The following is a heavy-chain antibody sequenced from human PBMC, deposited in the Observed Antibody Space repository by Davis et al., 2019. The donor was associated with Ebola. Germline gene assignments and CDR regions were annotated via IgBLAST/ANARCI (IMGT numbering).Heavy chain of an antibody. V-gene: IGHV5-51*01. CDR3: ARHGYCTNGVCQENWEAFDI. CDR1: GYSFTSYW. J-gene: IGHJ3*02. Sequence: GESLKIFCKGSGYSFTSYWIGGVRQMPGKGLEWMGVIYPGDSDTRYSPSFQGQVTISADKSISTAYLQWSSLKASDTAMYYCARHGYCTNGVCQENWEAFDIWGQGTMVTVSS. CDR2: IYPGDSDT. D-gene: IGHD2-8*01.